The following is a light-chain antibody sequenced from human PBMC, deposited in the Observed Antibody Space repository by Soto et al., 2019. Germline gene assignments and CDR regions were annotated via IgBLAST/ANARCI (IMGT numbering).Light chain of an antibody. J-gene: IGLJ1*01. CDR2: EVN. CDR1: SSDVGGYNY. CDR3: SSYSSSRTPYV. V-gene: IGLV2-14*01. Sequence: QSALTQPASVSGSPGQSITISCTGTSSDVGGYNYVSWYQQHPGKAPKVMIYEVNNRPSGISNRFSGSKSGNTASLTISGLHLEDEADYYCSSYSSSRTPYVFGTGTKVTVL.